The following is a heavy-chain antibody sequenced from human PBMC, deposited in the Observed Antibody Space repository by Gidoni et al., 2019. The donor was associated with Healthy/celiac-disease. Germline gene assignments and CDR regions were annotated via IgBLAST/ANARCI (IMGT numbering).Heavy chain of an antibody. CDR2: INHSGST. V-gene: IGHV4-34*01. CDR1: GGFFSGYY. CDR3: ARFSGSWYYFDY. Sequence: QVQLQQWGAGLLKPSETLSLTCAVYGGFFSGYYWSWIRQPPGKGLEWIGEINHSGSTNYNPSLKSRVTISVDTSKNQFSLKLSSVTAADTAVYYCARFSGSWYYFDYWGQGTLVTVSS. D-gene: IGHD1-26*01. J-gene: IGHJ4*02.